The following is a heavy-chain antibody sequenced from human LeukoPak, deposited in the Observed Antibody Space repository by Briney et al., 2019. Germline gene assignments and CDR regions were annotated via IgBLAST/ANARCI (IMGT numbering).Heavy chain of an antibody. CDR2: TNHSGST. J-gene: IGHJ4*02. CDR3: ARGIYYDSSGPDY. D-gene: IGHD3-22*01. CDR1: GGSFSGYY. V-gene: IGHV4-34*01. Sequence: SETLSLTCAVYGGSFSGYYWSWIRQPPGKGLEWIGETNHSGSTNYNPSLKSRVTISVDTSKNQFSLKLSSVTAADTAVYYCARGIYYDSSGPDYWGQGTLVTVSS.